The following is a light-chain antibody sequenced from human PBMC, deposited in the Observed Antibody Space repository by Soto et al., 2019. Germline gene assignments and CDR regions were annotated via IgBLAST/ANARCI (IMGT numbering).Light chain of an antibody. V-gene: IGKV1-39*01. CDR3: QHGDSSPRT. CDR2: GAS. J-gene: IGKJ1*01. CDR1: QSVSNN. Sequence: DIQMTQSPSSLSASVGDRVTLTCRASQSVSNNLGWYQQKPGQAPRLLIYGASSRDTGIPDRFSGSGAGTDFTLTISRLQPEDFATYFCQHGDSSPRTFGQGTKVDIK.